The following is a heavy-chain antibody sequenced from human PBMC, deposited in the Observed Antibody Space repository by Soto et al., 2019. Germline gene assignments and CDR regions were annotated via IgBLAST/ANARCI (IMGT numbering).Heavy chain of an antibody. CDR2: INPSGGST. CDR3: ARVGYSSSSGSSGMDV. D-gene: IGHD6-6*01. CDR1: GYSFTNYY. Sequence: QVQLVQSGAEVKKPGASVKVSCKASGYSFTNYYIHWVRQAPGQGLEWMGIINPSGGSTSYGQKSQGRVTMTRDKATRRVCVELGSLRSEDTAVYYCARVGYSSSSGSSGMDVWGQGTTVTVSS. V-gene: IGHV1-46*01. J-gene: IGHJ6*02.